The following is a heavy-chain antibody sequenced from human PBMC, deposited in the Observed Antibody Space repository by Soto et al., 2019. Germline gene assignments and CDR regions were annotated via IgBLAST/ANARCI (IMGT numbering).Heavy chain of an antibody. CDR2: INPSGGST. J-gene: IGHJ6*02. D-gene: IGHD3-10*01. CDR1: GYTFTSYY. V-gene: IGHV1-46*01. CDR3: ARDSMVRGVIPPKGVYYYYYYGMDV. Sequence: ASVKVSCKASGYTFTSYYMHWVRQAPGQGLEWMGIINPSGGSTSYAQKFQGRVTMTRDTSTSTVYMELSSLRSEDTAVYYCARDSMVRGVIPPKGVYYYYYYGMDVWGQGTTVTVSS.